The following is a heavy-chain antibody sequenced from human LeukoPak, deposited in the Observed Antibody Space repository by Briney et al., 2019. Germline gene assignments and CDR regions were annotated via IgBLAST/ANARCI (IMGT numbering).Heavy chain of an antibody. CDR1: GFNFDVYG. D-gene: IGHD3-10*01. Sequence: GGSLRLSCAVSGFNFDVYGMNWVRQAPGEGLEWVSSISSSSTNIYYADSVKGRFAVSRDNAKKSLYLQMNSLRAEDTAVFYCARAREGSAGYFDYWGQGTLVTVSS. CDR2: ISSSSTNI. J-gene: IGHJ4*02. CDR3: ARAREGSAGYFDY. V-gene: IGHV3-21*01.